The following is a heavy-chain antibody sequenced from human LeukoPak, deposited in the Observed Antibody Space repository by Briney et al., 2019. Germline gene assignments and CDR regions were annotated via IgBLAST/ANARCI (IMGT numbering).Heavy chain of an antibody. D-gene: IGHD2-21*02. V-gene: IGHV3-23*01. J-gene: IGHJ4*02. CDR1: GFTFSRHA. CDR3: ARDLRSVYEVATAILDY. CDR2: IRSSGGTT. Sequence: GGSLRLSCAASGFTFSRHAMSWVRQAPGKGLEWVSAIRSSGGTTYYADSVKGRFTISRDNSKNTLYLQMNSLRAEDTAVYYCARDLRSVYEVATAILDYWGQGTLVTVSS.